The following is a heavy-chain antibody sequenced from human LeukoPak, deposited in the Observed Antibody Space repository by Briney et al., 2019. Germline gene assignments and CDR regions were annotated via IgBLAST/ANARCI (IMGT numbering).Heavy chain of an antibody. J-gene: IGHJ4*02. Sequence: GGSLGLSCVASGFIVSNNYMSWVRQAPGKGLEWVSVLYNAGSTYYADSVKGRFTISRDNSKNTLYLQMYSLRAVDTAVYYCASLKGLFDYFDYWGQGILVTVYS. CDR2: LYNAGST. V-gene: IGHV3-53*01. CDR1: GFIVSNNY. D-gene: IGHD3-22*01. CDR3: ASLKGLFDYFDY.